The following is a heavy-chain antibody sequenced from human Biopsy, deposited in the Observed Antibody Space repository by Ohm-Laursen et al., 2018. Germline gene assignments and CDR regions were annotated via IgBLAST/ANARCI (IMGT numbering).Heavy chain of an antibody. CDR3: ATKLTGYFHH. J-gene: IGHJ1*01. CDR2: NIPILGTG. D-gene: IGHD3-9*01. V-gene: IGHV1-69*06. Sequence: SSVKVSCKAPGGTFSNYGVNWVRQAPGQGLEWLGGNIPILGTGNYAQKFQDRVTVAADTSTSTATMELRSLRSDDTTVYHCATKLTGYFHHWGQGTLVIVSS. CDR1: GGTFSNYG.